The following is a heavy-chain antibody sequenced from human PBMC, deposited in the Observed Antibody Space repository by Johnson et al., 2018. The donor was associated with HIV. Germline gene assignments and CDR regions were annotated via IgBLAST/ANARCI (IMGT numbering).Heavy chain of an antibody. Sequence: VQLVESGGGVVQPGGSLKLSCAASGFTFSGSAMHWVRQASGKGLEWVSGIHWNGGSTGYADSVKGRFTISRDNAKNSLYLQMNSLRAEDTAVYYCATSTASDAFDIWGQGTMVTVSS. CDR3: ATSTASDAFDI. J-gene: IGHJ3*02. CDR1: GFTFSGSA. CDR2: IHWNGGST. D-gene: IGHD1-1*01. V-gene: IGHV3-20*04.